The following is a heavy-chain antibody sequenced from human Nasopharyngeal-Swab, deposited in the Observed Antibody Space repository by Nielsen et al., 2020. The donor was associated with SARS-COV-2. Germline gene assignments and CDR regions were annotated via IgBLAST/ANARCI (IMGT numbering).Heavy chain of an antibody. V-gene: IGHV3-7*04. CDR1: GFTFRNYW. CDR2: IKQDGSQK. J-gene: IGHJ3*01. CDR3: ARGET. Sequence: GGPLRLSCAASGFTFRNYWMSWVRQAPGKGLEWVANIKQDGSQKYYVDSVKGRFTISRDNAKNSLYLQMNSLRAEDTAVFYCARGETWGQGTMVTVSS.